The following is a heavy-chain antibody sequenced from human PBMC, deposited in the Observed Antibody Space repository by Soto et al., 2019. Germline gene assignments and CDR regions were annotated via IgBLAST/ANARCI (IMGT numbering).Heavy chain of an antibody. J-gene: IGHJ5*02. D-gene: IGHD3-3*01. CDR3: ARGDFITILEWLLEGWFDP. V-gene: IGHV1-46*01. CDR1: GYTFTSYY. CDR2: INPSGGST. Sequence: QVQLVQSGAEVKKPGASVKVSCKASGYTFTSYYMHWVRQAPGQGLEWMGIINPSGGSTSYAQKFQGRVTMTRDTSTSTVYMELSSLRSEDTAVYYCARGDFITILEWLLEGWFDPWGQGTLVTVSS.